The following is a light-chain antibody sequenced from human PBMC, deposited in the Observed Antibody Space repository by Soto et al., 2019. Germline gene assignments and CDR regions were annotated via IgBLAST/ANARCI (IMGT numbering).Light chain of an antibody. CDR3: SSKRTPAILV. Sequence: QSVLTQPASVSGSPGQTITISCTGTSSDVGAYNYVSWYQQHPGKAPKLMIYEVSNRPSGVSDRFSGSKSGNTASLTISGLQAADEADYYCSSKRTPAILVFGTVTKVT. V-gene: IGLV2-14*01. CDR2: EVS. CDR1: SSDVGAYNY. J-gene: IGLJ1*01.